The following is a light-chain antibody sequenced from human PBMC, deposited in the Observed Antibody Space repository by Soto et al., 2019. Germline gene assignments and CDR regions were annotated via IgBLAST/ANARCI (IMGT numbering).Light chain of an antibody. J-gene: IGKJ5*01. CDR3: QQHNQWPIT. CDR1: QSVSSD. CDR2: GAS. Sequence: EIVLTQSPATLSVSPGERATLSCRASQSVSSDLAWYQHKPGQAPRLLIYGASTRATGIPARFSGSGSGTEFTLTINSLQSEDSAVYYCQQHNQWPITFGQGTRLEI. V-gene: IGKV3-15*01.